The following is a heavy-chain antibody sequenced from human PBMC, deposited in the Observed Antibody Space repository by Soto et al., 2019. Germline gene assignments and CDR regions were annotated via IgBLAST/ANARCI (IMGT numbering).Heavy chain of an antibody. Sequence: QVQQVESGGGAVQPGASLRLSCVASGFDFTYYAMHWVRQAPGKGLESVAVMSSDGSKIHHTDSVKGRFTISRDNSKNTLYLQMNSLRKEDTAVYFCAKDEGVGGTLGLFDYWGQGTLVSVSS. J-gene: IGHJ4*02. D-gene: IGHD1-26*01. CDR3: AKDEGVGGTLGLFDY. V-gene: IGHV3-30*18. CDR2: MSSDGSKI. CDR1: GFDFTYYA.